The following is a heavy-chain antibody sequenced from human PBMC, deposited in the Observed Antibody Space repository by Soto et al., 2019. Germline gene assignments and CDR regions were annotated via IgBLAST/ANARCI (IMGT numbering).Heavy chain of an antibody. CDR2: ISYDGSKN. Sequence: QVQLVESGGGEVQPGRSLRLSCAASGLTFSSYGMHWVRQAPGKGLEWVAVISYDGSKNYYADSVKGRFTISRDNSKNTLYLQMNSLRTEDTAVYYCARDSDARMVREIIMYDFDYWGQGTLVTVSS. V-gene: IGHV3-30*03. CDR3: ARDSDARMVREIIMYDFDY. D-gene: IGHD3-10*01. CDR1: GLTFSSYG. J-gene: IGHJ4*02.